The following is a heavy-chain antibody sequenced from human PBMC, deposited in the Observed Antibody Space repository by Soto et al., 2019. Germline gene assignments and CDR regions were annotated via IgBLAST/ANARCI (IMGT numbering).Heavy chain of an antibody. D-gene: IGHD3-22*01. V-gene: IGHV3-21*01. J-gene: IGHJ3*02. CDR3: ASVYYYDSSGPSWDAFDI. CDR2: ISSSSSSYI. Sequence: GGSLRLSCAASGFAFSSYSMNWVRQAPGKGLEWVSSISSSSSSYIYYADSVKGRFTISRDNAKNSLYLQMNSLRAEDTAVYYCASVYYYDSSGPSWDAFDIWGQGTMVTVSS. CDR1: GFAFSSYS.